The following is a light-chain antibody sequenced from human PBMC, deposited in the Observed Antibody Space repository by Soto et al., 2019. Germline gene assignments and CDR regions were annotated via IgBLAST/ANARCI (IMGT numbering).Light chain of an antibody. J-gene: IGKJ1*01. Sequence: EIVLTQSPATLSLSPGERATLSCRASQSVSSYLAWYQQKPGQAPRLLIYDASNRATGIPARFSGSRSGADFPLTISSLEPEDFAFYYCQQRSNWPTFGQGTKVEIK. V-gene: IGKV3-11*01. CDR3: QQRSNWPT. CDR2: DAS. CDR1: QSVSSY.